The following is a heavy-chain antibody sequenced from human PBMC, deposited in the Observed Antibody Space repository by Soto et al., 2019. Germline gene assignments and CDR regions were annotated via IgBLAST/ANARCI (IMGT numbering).Heavy chain of an antibody. CDR1: GGSFSWYY. D-gene: IGHD3-22*01. CDR2: INHSVIT. CDR3: ARGRSYYYDSSGYFPY. Sequence: SGTLSITCAVYGGSFSWYYWSWIRQPPGKGLEWIGEINHSVITNYNPSLKSLVTISVDTSKNQFSLKLSSVTAADTAVYYCARGRSYYYDSSGYFPYWGQGTLVTVSS. V-gene: IGHV4-34*01. J-gene: IGHJ4*02.